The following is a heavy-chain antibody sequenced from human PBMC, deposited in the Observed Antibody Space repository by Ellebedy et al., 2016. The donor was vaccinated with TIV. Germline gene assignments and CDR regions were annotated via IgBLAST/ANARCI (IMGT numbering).Heavy chain of an antibody. D-gene: IGHD3-10*01. V-gene: IGHV4-38-2*02. CDR1: GYSISSGYY. CDR2: IYHSGST. J-gene: IGHJ6*03. Sequence: SETLSLXCTVSGYSISSGYYWGWIRQPPGKGLEWIGSIYHSGSTYYNPSLKSRVTISVDTSKNQFSLKLSSVTAADTAMYYCARHSLWFGELSNYTLYYYYYMDVWGKGTTVTVSS. CDR3: ARHSLWFGELSNYTLYYYYYMDV.